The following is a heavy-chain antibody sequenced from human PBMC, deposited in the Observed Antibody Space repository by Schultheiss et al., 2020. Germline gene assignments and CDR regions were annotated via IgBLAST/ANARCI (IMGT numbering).Heavy chain of an antibody. V-gene: IGHV4-4*08. CDR1: GGSFSGYY. CDR3: AREGYTGYSSSHSPIGWFDP. Sequence: SETLSLTCAVYGGSFSGYYWGWIRQPPGKGLEWIGYIYYSGSTNYNPSLKSRVTISVDTSKNQFSLKLSSVTAADTAVYYCAREGYTGYSSSHSPIGWFDPWGQGTLVTVSS. CDR2: IYYSGST. D-gene: IGHD6-13*01. J-gene: IGHJ5*02.